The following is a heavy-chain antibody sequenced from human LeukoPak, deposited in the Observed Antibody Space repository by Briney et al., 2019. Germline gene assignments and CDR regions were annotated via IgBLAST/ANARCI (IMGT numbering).Heavy chain of an antibody. D-gene: IGHD3-10*01. Sequence: GGSLRLSCASSGFTFGDYAMHWVRQAPGKGLEWVSLISGDGGSTSYADSVKGRFTISRDNSKNSLYLQMNSLRTEDSALYYCAKKNRPGSYAFDIWGQGTVVTVSS. V-gene: IGHV3-43*02. CDR2: ISGDGGST. CDR3: AKKNRPGSYAFDI. CDR1: GFTFGDYA. J-gene: IGHJ3*02.